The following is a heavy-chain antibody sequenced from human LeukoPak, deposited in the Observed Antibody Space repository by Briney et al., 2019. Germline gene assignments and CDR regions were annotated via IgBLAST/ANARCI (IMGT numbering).Heavy chain of an antibody. Sequence: SETLALTCAGYGGSYSGYYWSWIRQPPGKGLELIGEINHSGSTNYNPSLKSRFTISVDTSKNQFPLKLSSVTAADTAVYYCARLIWSGYYLPDYWGQGTLVTVSS. CDR1: GGSYSGYY. J-gene: IGHJ4*02. CDR3: ARLIWSGYYLPDY. D-gene: IGHD3-3*01. V-gene: IGHV4-34*01. CDR2: INHSGST.